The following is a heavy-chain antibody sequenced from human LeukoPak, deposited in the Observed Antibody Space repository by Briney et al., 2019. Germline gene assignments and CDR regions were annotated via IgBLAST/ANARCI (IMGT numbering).Heavy chain of an antibody. J-gene: IGHJ4*02. D-gene: IGHD6-13*01. CDR2: IYTNENT. CDR1: GGSISTYY. Sequence: SETLSLTCTVSGGSISTYYWSWIRQPAGKGLEWIGRIYTNENTNYNPSLRSRVTMSVDTSKNQFSLKLSSVTAADTAVYYCARAAAAAGGQYFDYWGQGTLVAVSS. V-gene: IGHV4-4*07. CDR3: ARAAAAAGGQYFDY.